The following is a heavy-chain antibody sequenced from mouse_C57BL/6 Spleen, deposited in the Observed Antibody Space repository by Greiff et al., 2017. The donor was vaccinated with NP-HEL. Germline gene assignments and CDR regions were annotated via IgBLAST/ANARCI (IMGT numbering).Heavy chain of an antibody. Sequence: QVQLQQSGPGLVQPSQSLSITCTVSGFSLTSYGVHWVRQSPGKGLEWLGVIWRGGSTAYNAAFMSRQGITKDNSKSQVFFKMNSLQADDTAIYYCAKNYGSMDAMDYWGQGTSVTVSS. V-gene: IGHV2-5*01. CDR3: AKNYGSMDAMDY. J-gene: IGHJ4*01. CDR1: GFSLTSYG. D-gene: IGHD1-1*01. CDR2: IWRGGST.